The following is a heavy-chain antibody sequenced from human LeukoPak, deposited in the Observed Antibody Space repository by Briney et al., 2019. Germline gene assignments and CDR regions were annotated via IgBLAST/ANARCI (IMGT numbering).Heavy chain of an antibody. CDR3: ARNEYYDFWSGYLDV. CDR2: IIPIFSTA. CDR1: GYTFTSYY. D-gene: IGHD3-3*01. J-gene: IGHJ6*02. V-gene: IGHV1-69*13. Sequence: ASVKVSCKASGYTFTSYYMHWVRQAPGQGLEWMGGIIPIFSTANYAQKFQGRVTITADESTSTAYMELSSLRSEDTAVYYCARNEYYDFWSGYLDVWGQGTTVTVSS.